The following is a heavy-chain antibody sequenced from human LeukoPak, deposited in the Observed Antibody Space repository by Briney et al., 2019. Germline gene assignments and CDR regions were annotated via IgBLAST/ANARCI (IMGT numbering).Heavy chain of an antibody. Sequence: GGSLRLSCAASGFTFSSYSMNWVRQAPGKGLEWVSYISSSSSTIYYADSVRGRFTISRDNAKNSLYLQMNSLRAEDTAVYYCARVFPFSGSYEKHDAFDIWGQGTMVTVSS. CDR3: ARVFPFSGSYEKHDAFDI. J-gene: IGHJ3*02. CDR1: GFTFSSYS. CDR2: ISSSSSTI. V-gene: IGHV3-48*01. D-gene: IGHD1-26*01.